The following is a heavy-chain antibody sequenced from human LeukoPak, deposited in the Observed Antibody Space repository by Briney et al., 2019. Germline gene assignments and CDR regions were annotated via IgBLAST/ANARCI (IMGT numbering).Heavy chain of an antibody. J-gene: IGHJ4*02. Sequence: GGSLRLSCAASGFTFSSYAMSWVRQAPGKRLEWVSSISGSGGSTYYADSVKGRFTISRDNSKNTLYLQMNSLRAEDTAVYYCAKVSLGTKRSGVLGYWGQGTLVTVSS. D-gene: IGHD3-10*01. CDR3: AKVSLGTKRSGVLGY. V-gene: IGHV3-23*01. CDR1: GFTFSSYA. CDR2: ISGSGGST.